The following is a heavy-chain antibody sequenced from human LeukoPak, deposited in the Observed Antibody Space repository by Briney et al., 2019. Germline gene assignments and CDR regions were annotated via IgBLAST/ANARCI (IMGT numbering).Heavy chain of an antibody. CDR3: ARVDYIEASVDY. CDR1: GGSISSSSYY. CDR2: IYYSGST. Sequence: SETLSLTCTVSGGSISSSSYYWGWIRQPPGKGLAWIGSIYYSGSTYYNPSLKSRVTISVDTSKNQFSLKLSSVTAADTAVYYCARVDYIEASVDYWGQGTLVTVSS. D-gene: IGHD4-11*01. V-gene: IGHV4-39*01. J-gene: IGHJ4*02.